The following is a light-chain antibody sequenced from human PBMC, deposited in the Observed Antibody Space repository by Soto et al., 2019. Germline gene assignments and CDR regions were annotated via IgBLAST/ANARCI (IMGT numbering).Light chain of an antibody. CDR3: SSYTSVSIVVI. J-gene: IGLJ2*01. CDR1: SSDIGGYNF. CDR2: EVK. V-gene: IGLV2-14*01. Sequence: QSALTQPASVSGSPGQSITISCTGTSSDIGGYNFVSWYQHHPGKAPKLIIYEVKNRPSGVSNRFSGSKSGNTASLSISDLQADDEADYYCSSYTSVSIVVIFGGGTQLTVL.